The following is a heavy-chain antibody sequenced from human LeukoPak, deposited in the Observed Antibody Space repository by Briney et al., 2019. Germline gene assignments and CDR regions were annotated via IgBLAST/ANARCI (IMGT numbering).Heavy chain of an antibody. CDR2: ISGSGGST. V-gene: IGHV3-23*01. J-gene: IGHJ4*02. Sequence: GGSLRLSCAASGFAFSSYAMSWVRQAPGKGLEWVSAISGSGGSTYYADSVKGRFTISRDNSKNTLYLQMNSLRAEDTAVYYCAKRSVEWLLYFDYWGQGTLVTVSS. D-gene: IGHD3-3*01. CDR1: GFAFSSYA. CDR3: AKRSVEWLLYFDY.